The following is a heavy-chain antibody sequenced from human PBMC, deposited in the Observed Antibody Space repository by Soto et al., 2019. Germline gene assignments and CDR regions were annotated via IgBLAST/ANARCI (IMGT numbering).Heavy chain of an antibody. CDR2: IWYDGSNK. CDR1: GFIFSSYG. V-gene: IGHV3-33*01. J-gene: IGHJ4*02. D-gene: IGHD3-22*01. Sequence: QVQLAESGGGVAQPGRSLRLSCAASGFIFSSYGMHWVRQAPGMGLVWVVVIWYDGSNKYYADSVKGRFTISRGNSKNKLFLQMNSLRTEDMAVYYCARVDYDTSGYYLPSDYWGQGALGSVSS. CDR3: ARVDYDTSGYYLPSDY.